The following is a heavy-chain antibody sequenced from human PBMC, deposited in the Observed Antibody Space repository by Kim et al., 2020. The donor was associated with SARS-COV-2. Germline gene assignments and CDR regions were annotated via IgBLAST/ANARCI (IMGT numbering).Heavy chain of an antibody. CDR3: AKGFTPDY. V-gene: IGHV3-23*01. J-gene: IGHJ4*02. CDR2: T. Sequence: TYSADSVQGRFTITRDNSKNTLYLQMNSLSAEDTAIYYCAKGFTPDYWGQGTLVTVSS.